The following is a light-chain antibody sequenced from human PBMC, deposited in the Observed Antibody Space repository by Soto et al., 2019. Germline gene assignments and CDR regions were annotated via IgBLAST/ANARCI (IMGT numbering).Light chain of an antibody. CDR3: QQYNNWPIT. Sequence: EIVLTHSPDTLSVSPGERATLSFSASQTVGSNLAWYQQKPGQAPRLLIYGASTRASDTPARFSGSGSVTEFALTISSLQSEDFAVYYCQQYNNWPITFGQGTRLEIK. CDR2: GAS. V-gene: IGKV3D-15*01. CDR1: QTVGSN. J-gene: IGKJ5*01.